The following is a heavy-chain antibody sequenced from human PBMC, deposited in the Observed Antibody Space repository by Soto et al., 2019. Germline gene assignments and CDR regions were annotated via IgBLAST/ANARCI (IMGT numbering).Heavy chain of an antibody. D-gene: IGHD2-8*01. CDR1: GGSFSGYY. Sequence: QVQLQQWGAGLLKPSETLSLTCAVYGGSFSGYYWSWIRQPPGKGLGWIGEITHSGSTNYNSSLKSRVTISVDTSKSQFSLKLSSVTAADTAVYYCARDVMANNRYHWYFDLWGRGTLVTVSS. CDR2: ITHSGST. CDR3: ARDVMANNRYHWYFDL. V-gene: IGHV4-34*01. J-gene: IGHJ2*01.